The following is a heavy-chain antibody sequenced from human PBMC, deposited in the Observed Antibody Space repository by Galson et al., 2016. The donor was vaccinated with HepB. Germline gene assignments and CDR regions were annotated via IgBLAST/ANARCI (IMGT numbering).Heavy chain of an antibody. V-gene: IGHV3-7*03. CDR3: AREGTFTAYNFDS. J-gene: IGHJ4*02. Sequence: SLRLSCAASGFTFSSYWLSWVRQAPGKGLEWVANIKMDGSEIHYVDSVKGRFTISRDNANNALYLQMNSRGVVDTAVYYCAREGTFTAYNFDSWGQGTLVTVSS. CDR2: IKMDGSEI. CDR1: GFTFSSYW. D-gene: IGHD2-21*02.